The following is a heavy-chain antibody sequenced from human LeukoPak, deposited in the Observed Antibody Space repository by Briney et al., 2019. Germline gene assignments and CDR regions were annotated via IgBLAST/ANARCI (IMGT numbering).Heavy chain of an antibody. CDR2: ISNGGSRK. D-gene: IGHD2-21*01. J-gene: IGHJ3*02. Sequence: GWALRLSCAASGFTFSSYAMHWVRQAPGRGVEGVAVISNGGSRKQYADSVKGGFTISSHNSNNTLYLQMNSQRAEDADVYYCSRDLAYCGSECFAVDALDIWRQGTMVSVSS. CDR1: GFTFSSYA. V-gene: IGHV3-30*04. CDR3: SRDLAYCGSECFAVDALDI.